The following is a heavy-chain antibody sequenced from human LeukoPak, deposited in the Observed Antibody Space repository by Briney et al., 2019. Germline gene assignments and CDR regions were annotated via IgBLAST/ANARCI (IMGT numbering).Heavy chain of an antibody. CDR3: ARDLGIVGATTTYYFDY. V-gene: IGHV1-69*05. D-gene: IGHD1-26*01. Sequence: SVKVSCKASGGTFSSYAISWVRQAPGQGLEWMGGIIPISGTANYAQKFQGRVTITTDESTSTAYMELSSLRSEDTAVYYCARDLGIVGATTTYYFDYWGQGTLVTVSS. J-gene: IGHJ4*02. CDR1: GGTFSSYA. CDR2: IIPISGTA.